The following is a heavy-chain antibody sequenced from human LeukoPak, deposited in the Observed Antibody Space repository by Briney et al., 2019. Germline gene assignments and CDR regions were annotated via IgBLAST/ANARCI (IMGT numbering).Heavy chain of an antibody. D-gene: IGHD3-22*01. CDR3: ARAEDEYYYDSNGAFDI. CDR2: IYYSGST. V-gene: IGHV4-31*03. J-gene: IGHJ3*02. CDR1: GGSISSGGYY. Sequence: PSETLSLICTVSGGSISSGGYYWSWIRQHPGKGLEWIGYIYYSGSTYYNPSLKSRVTISVDTSKNQFSLKLSSVTAADTAVYYCARAEDEYYYDSNGAFDIWGQGTMVTVSS.